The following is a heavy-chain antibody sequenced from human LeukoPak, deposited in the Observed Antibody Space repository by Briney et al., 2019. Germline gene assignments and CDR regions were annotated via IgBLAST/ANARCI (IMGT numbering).Heavy chain of an antibody. J-gene: IGHJ3*02. CDR1: GGSISSHY. V-gene: IGHV4-59*11. CDR2: IYYSGST. CDR3: ARGVPHHDAFDI. D-gene: IGHD2-2*01. Sequence: PSETLSLTCTVSGGSISSHYWSWIRQPPGKGLEWIGYIYYSGSTNYNPSLKSRVTISVDTSKNQFSLKLSSVTAADTAVYYCARGVPHHDAFDIWGQGTMVTVSS.